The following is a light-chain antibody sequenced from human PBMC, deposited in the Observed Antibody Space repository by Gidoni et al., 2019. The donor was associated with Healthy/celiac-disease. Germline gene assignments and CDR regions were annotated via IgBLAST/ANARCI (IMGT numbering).Light chain of an antibody. V-gene: IGKV1-39*01. CDR1: QSISSY. J-gene: IGKJ4*01. CDR2: AAS. CDR3: QQSYSTPLT. Sequence: DIQMTQSPSSLSASVGDRVTITCRASQSISSYLNWYQQKPGKAPKLLIYAASSLQSGVPSRFSGSGSGTDFNLTISSLQPEDVATYYCQQSYSTPLTCGGGTKVEIK.